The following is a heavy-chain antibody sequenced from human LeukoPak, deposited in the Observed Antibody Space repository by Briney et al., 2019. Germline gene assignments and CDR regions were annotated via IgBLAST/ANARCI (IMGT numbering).Heavy chain of an antibody. CDR2: ITTNTGNP. Sequence: ASVKVSCKASGYTFTSYYMHWVRQAPGQGLEWMGWITTNTGNPTYAQGFTGRFVFSLDTSVSTAYLQISSLKAEDTAVYYCAREGQVAYDYWGQGTLVTVSS. J-gene: IGHJ4*02. V-gene: IGHV7-4-1*02. CDR3: AREGQVAYDY. CDR1: GYTFTSYY.